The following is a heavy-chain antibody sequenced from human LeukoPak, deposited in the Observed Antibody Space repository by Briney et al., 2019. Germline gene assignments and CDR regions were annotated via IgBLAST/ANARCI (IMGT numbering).Heavy chain of an antibody. V-gene: IGHV3-33*01. Sequence: PGGSPRLSCAASRFTFRNYGMHWVRQAPGKGLEWVAVIWYDGSNKYYADSVKGRFTISRDNSKNTLYLQMNSLRAEDTATYYCVRDRDNHYFDFWGQGTLVTVSS. D-gene: IGHD5-24*01. CDR2: IWYDGSNK. CDR1: RFTFRNYG. J-gene: IGHJ4*02. CDR3: VRDRDNHYFDF.